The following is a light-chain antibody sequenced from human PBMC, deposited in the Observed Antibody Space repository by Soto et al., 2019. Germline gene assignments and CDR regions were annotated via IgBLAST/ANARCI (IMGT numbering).Light chain of an antibody. Sequence: AIQLTQSPYSLSASVGDRVTITCRASQGINSALAWYQQKPGKAPKLLIYGASSLESGVPSRFSGSGSGTDFTLTISSLQPEDFATYYCQQFTSFSITFGQGTRLDIK. CDR1: QGINSA. CDR3: QQFTSFSIT. CDR2: GAS. J-gene: IGKJ5*01. V-gene: IGKV1-13*02.